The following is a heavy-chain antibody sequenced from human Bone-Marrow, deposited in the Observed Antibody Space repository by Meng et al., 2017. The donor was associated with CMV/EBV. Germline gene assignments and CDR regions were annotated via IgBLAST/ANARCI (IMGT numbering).Heavy chain of an antibody. V-gene: IGHV3-11*01. J-gene: IGHJ4*02. Sequence: GGSLRLSCAASGFAFSDYYMCWIRQAPGKGLEWISYISGSGSTIYYADSMKGRISISRDNAKNSVFLQMSSLRAEDTAVYFCARGATYYYDSSGSFDQWGQGTLVTVSS. D-gene: IGHD3-22*01. CDR2: ISGSGSTI. CDR1: GFAFSDYY. CDR3: ARGATYYYDSSGSFDQ.